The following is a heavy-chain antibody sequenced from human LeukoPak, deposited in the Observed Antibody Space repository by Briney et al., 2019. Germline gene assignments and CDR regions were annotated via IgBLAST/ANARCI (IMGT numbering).Heavy chain of an antibody. D-gene: IGHD1-26*01. CDR1: GGSFSGYY. CDR3: ARDVDGSPDY. J-gene: IGHJ4*02. Sequence: PAETLSLTCAVSGGSFSGYYWTWIRQPPGKGLEWIGEINHSGRTNYNPSLKSRVTISVDTSKNQFSLRLSSVTAADTAVYYCARDVDGSPDYWGQGTLVTVSS. V-gene: IGHV4-34*01. CDR2: INHSGRT.